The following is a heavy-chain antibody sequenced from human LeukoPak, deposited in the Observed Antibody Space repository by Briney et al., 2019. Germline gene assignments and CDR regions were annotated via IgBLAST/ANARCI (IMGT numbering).Heavy chain of an antibody. CDR1: GFTFSNYA. Sequence: PGGSLRLSCAASGFTFSNYAMSWVRQAPGKGLEWASAITGSGGSTYYADSVKGRFTISRDNSKNTLYLQMNSLRAEDTAVYYCGRGYSYGYYYYGMDVWGQGTTVTVSS. J-gene: IGHJ6*02. D-gene: IGHD5-18*01. V-gene: IGHV3-23*01. CDR2: ITGSGGST. CDR3: GRGYSYGYYYYGMDV.